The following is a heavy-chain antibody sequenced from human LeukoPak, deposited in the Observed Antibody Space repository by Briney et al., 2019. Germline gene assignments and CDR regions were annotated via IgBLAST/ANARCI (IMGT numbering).Heavy chain of an antibody. CDR3: ARGGTLVRGGDPFDY. D-gene: IGHD3-10*01. CDR1: GFTFNTYD. V-gene: IGHV3-23*01. J-gene: IGHJ4*02. Sequence: GGSLRLSCAASGFTFNTYDMSWVRQSPVKGLEWVSGLSGSGDRTYYTDSVKGRLTISRDNSKNTVYLQMNTLRAEDTALYYCARGGTLVRGGDPFDYWGQGTLVTVSS. CDR2: LSGSGDRT.